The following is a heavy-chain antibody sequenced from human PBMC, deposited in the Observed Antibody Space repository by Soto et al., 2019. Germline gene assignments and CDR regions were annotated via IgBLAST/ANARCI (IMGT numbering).Heavy chain of an antibody. CDR1: GYTITELS. CDR3: ATSRGWVTAYVAFDI. D-gene: IGHD2-21*02. V-gene: IGHV1-24*01. CDR2: FDPEDGET. Sequence: TSAKVPWNVSGYTITELSMHGVRQAPGKGLEWMGGFDPEDGETNYAQKFQGRVTMTEDTSTDTAYMELSSLRSEDTAVYYCATSRGWVTAYVAFDIWGQGTMVTVSS. J-gene: IGHJ3*02.